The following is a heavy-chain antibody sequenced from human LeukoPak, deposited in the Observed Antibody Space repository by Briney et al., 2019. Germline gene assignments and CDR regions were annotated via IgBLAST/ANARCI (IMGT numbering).Heavy chain of an antibody. CDR2: IIPIFGTA. Sequence: SVKVSCKASGGTFSSYAISWVQQAPGQGLEWMGGIIPIFGTANYAQKFQGRVTITTDESTSTAYMELSSLRSEDTAVYYCARASPHCSGGSCRNYYYYYYMDVWGKGTTVTVSS. CDR3: ARASPHCSGGSCRNYYYYYYMDV. CDR1: GGTFSSYA. J-gene: IGHJ6*03. V-gene: IGHV1-69*05. D-gene: IGHD2-15*01.